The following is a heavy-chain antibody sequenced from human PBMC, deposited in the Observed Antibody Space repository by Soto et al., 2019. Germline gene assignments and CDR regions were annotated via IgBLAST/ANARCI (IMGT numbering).Heavy chain of an antibody. CDR2: INHSGST. D-gene: IGHD4-17*01. CDR3: GRGGPRYGDYNPVYYYYGMDV. Sequence: SETLSLTCAVYGESFSGYYWSWIRQPPGKGLEWIGEINHSGSTNYNPSLKSRVTISVDTSKNQFSLKLSSVTAADTAVYYCGRGGPRYGDYNPVYYYYGMDVWGQGTTVTVSS. J-gene: IGHJ6*02. CDR1: GESFSGYY. V-gene: IGHV4-34*01.